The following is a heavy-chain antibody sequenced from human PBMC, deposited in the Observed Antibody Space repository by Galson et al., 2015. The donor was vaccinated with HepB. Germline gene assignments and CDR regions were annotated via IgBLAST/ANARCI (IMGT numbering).Heavy chain of an antibody. J-gene: IGHJ3*02. V-gene: IGHV1-2*04. CDR1: GYDFNKYY. CDR2: VNPITGDA. CDR3: VRGGAYDFCAFDI. D-gene: IGHD3/OR15-3a*01. Sequence: SVKVSCKASGYDFNKYYMHWVRQAPGQGLEWMGWVNPITGDAKYAQKFQPWVTLTRDASISTGYMELRRLGSDDTALYYCVRGGAYDFCAFDIWGQGTMVRVSS.